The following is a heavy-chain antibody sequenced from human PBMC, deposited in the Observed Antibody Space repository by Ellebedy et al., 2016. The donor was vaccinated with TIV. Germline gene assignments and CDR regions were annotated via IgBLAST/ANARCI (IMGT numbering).Heavy chain of an antibody. CDR1: GFTFSNYW. D-gene: IGHD3-16*01. CDR3: VNNPGIGVLIGGVS. V-gene: IGHV3-74*01. J-gene: IGHJ5*02. CDR2: ISSDGSTT. Sequence: GESLKISXTASGFTFSNYWMHWVRQVPGKGLVWVSSISSDGSTTGYADSVKGRFTISRDNSKNTVFLQMNSLRVENTAQYYCVNNPGIGVLIGGVSWGQGTLVTVSS.